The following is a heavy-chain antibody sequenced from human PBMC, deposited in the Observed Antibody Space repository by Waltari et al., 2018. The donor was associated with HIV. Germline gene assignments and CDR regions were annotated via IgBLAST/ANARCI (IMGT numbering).Heavy chain of an antibody. D-gene: IGHD2-15*01. V-gene: IGHV3-48*03. CDR1: GFTFSSYE. J-gene: IGHJ4*02. Sequence: EVQLVESGGGLVQPGGSLRLSCAASGFTFSSYEMTWVRQAPGKGLEWVSYISSSGSTIYYADSVKGRFTISRDNAKNSLYLQMNSLRAEDTAVYYCATQRWSEDYWGQGTLVTVSS. CDR2: ISSSGSTI. CDR3: ATQRWSEDY.